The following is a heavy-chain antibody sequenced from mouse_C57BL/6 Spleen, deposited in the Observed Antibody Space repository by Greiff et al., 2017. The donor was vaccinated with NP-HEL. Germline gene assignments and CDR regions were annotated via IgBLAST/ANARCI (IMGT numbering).Heavy chain of an antibody. CDR2: INPNNGGT. J-gene: IGHJ3*01. CDR1: GYTFTDYN. V-gene: IGHV1-22*01. D-gene: IGHD1-1*01. Sequence: VQLKESGPELVKPGASVKMSCKASGYTFTDYNMHWVKQSHGKSLEWIGYINPNNGGTSYNQKFKGKATLTVNKSSSTAYMELRSLTSEDSAVYYCARKDYGNPFAYWGQGTLVTVSA. CDR3: ARKDYGNPFAY.